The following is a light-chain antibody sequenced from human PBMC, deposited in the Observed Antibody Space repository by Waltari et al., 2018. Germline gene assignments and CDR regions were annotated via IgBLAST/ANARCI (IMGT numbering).Light chain of an antibody. V-gene: IGLV1-51*01. J-gene: IGLJ2*01. CDR1: RSNIGSNY. CDR3: GTWESSLSPYVV. CDR2: DNN. Sequence: QSVLTPPPSVSAAPGQKVTISCSGTRSNIGSNYVYWYQHLPGTAPKLLIADNNKRPSGIPDRFSGSKSGASATLGITGLQTGDEADYYCGTWESSLSPYVVFGGGTKLTVL.